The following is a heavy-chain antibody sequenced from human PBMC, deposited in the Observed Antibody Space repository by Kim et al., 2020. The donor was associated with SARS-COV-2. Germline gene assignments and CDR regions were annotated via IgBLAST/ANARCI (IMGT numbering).Heavy chain of an antibody. Sequence: GGSLRLSCSASGFTFSSYGMHWVRQAPGKGLEWVSAIWYDGSNKYYADSVKGRFTISRDNSKNTLYLQMNSLRAEDTAVYYCARDRYAPYIVVVPAAIDYYGMDVWGQGTTVTVSS. CDR1: GFTFSSYG. J-gene: IGHJ6*02. V-gene: IGHV3-33*01. CDR2: IWYDGSNK. D-gene: IGHD2-2*01. CDR3: ARDRYAPYIVVVPAAIDYYGMDV.